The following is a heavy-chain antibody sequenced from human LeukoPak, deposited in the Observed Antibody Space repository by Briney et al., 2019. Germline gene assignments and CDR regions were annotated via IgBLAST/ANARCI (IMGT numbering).Heavy chain of an antibody. J-gene: IGHJ3*02. CDR3: ARAGYTAIVAFDI. CDR2: IYHSGST. Sequence: PSETLSLTSAVSGYSISSGYYWGWIRQPPGKGLEWIGSIYHSGSTYYNPSLKSRVTISVDTSKNQFSLKLSSVTAADTAVYYCARAGYTAIVAFDIWGQGTMVTVSS. D-gene: IGHD5-18*01. CDR1: GYSISSGYY. V-gene: IGHV4-38-2*01.